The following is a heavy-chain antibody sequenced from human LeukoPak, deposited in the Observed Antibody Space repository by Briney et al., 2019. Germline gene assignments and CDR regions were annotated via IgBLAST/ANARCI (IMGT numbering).Heavy chain of an antibody. CDR3: ASQYSSSSNNWFDP. Sequence: PSETLSLTCTVSGGSISSSSYYWGWIRQPPGKGLEWIGSIYYSGSTYYNPSLKSRVTISVDTSKNQFSLKLSSVTAADTAVYYCASQYSSSSNNWFDPWGQGTLVTVSS. D-gene: IGHD6-13*01. J-gene: IGHJ5*02. CDR2: IYYSGST. V-gene: IGHV4-39*07. CDR1: GGSISSSSYY.